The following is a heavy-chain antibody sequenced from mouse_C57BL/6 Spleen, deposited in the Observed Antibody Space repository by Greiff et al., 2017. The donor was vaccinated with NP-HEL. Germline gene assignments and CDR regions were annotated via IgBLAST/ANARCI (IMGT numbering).Heavy chain of an antibody. CDR1: GYTFTGYW. D-gene: IGHD1-1*01. CDR3: ARRPLITTVAVFDY. Sequence: QVQLQQSGAELMKPGASVKLSCKATGYTFTGYWIEWVKQRPGHGLEWIGEILPGSGSTNYNEKFKGKATFTADTSSNTAYMQRSSLTTEDSAIXYCARRPLITTVAVFDYWGQGTTLTVSS. CDR2: ILPGSGST. J-gene: IGHJ2*01. V-gene: IGHV1-9*01.